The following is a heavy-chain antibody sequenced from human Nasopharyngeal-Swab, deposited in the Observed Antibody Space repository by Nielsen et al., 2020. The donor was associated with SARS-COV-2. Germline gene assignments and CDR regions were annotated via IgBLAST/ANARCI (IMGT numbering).Heavy chain of an antibody. CDR2: IYSAGQT. Sequence: GESLKISCAASGFTVSGNFMTWVRQAPGKGLEWVSVIYSAGQTNYSDSVKGRFTISRDNSKNTLYLQRNSLRAEDTAVYYCARGVGVDDFWSGRFDYWGQGTLVTVSS. D-gene: IGHD3-3*01. V-gene: IGHV3-53*01. J-gene: IGHJ4*02. CDR1: GFTVSGNF. CDR3: ARGVGVDDFWSGRFDY.